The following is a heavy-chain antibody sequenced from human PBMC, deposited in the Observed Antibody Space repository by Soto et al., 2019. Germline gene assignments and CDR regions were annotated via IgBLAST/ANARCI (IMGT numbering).Heavy chain of an antibody. D-gene: IGHD2-2*01. J-gene: IGHJ4*02. CDR1: GYTFTTYG. V-gene: IGHV1-3*01. CDR2: TNAGNGNT. Sequence: ASVKVSCKASGYTFTTYGIHWVRQAPGQRPEWMGWTNAGNGNTRYPHKFQGRVTFSKDTSASTAYMELSSLRSEDTSVYYCARSSVPPYCSSSSCYSVDYWGQGTLVTVSS. CDR3: ARSSVPPYCSSSSCYSVDY.